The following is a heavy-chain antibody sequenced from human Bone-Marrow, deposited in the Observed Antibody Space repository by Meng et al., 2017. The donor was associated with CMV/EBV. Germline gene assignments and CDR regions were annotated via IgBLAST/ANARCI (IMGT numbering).Heavy chain of an antibody. CDR3: AKGRYSGSSGYFDY. CDR2: INWNGDSI. D-gene: IGHD1-26*01. CDR1: GFTFDDHA. J-gene: IGHJ4*02. V-gene: IGHV3-9*01. Sequence: GGSLRLSCAASGFTFDDHAMHWVRQAPGKGLEWVSGINWNGDSIVYADSVKGRFTISRDNAKNSLYLQMNSLRAEDTALYYCAKGRYSGSSGYFDYWGQGTLVTFSS.